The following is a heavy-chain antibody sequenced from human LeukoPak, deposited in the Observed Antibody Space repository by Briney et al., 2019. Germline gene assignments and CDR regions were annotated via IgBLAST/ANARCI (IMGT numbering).Heavy chain of an antibody. V-gene: IGHV3-11*04. CDR3: AKSYYYDSSGLDY. D-gene: IGHD3-22*01. CDR1: GFTFSDYS. J-gene: IGHJ4*02. Sequence: GGSLRLSCAASGFTFSDYSMNWIRQAPGKGLEWVSYISSSGNTIYYADSVKGRFTISRDNSKSTVYLQMNSLRAEDTALYSCAKSYYYDSSGLDYWGQGTLVTVSS. CDR2: ISSSGNTI.